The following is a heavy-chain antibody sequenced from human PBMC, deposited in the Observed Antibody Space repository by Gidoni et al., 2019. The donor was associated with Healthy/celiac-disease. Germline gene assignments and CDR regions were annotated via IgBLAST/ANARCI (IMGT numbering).Heavy chain of an antibody. J-gene: IGHJ4*02. CDR3: AKGSSGDSSGYYYGLWNY. CDR1: GFTFSSYA. V-gene: IGHV3-23*01. Sequence: EVQLLESGGGLVQPGGSLRLSCAASGFTFSSYAMSWVRQAPGKGLEWVSAISGSGGSTYYADSVKGRFTISRDNSKNTLYLQMNSLRAEDTAVYYCAKGSSGDSSGYYYGLWNYWGQGTLVTVSS. D-gene: IGHD3-22*01. CDR2: ISGSGGST.